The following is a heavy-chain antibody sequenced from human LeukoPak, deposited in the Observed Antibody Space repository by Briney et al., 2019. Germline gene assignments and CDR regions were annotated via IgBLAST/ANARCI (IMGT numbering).Heavy chain of an antibody. D-gene: IGHD3-16*01. J-gene: IGHJ4*02. V-gene: IGHV5-51*01. CDR1: GYSFISYW. Sequence: GESLQISCEASGYSFISYWIAWVRQMPGQGLEWMGMISPGDSNTKYSPSFQGQVTISADKSINTAYLQWSSLKASDSALYYCARHPPISTGGHYFDSWGQGTLVTVSS. CDR2: ISPGDSNT. CDR3: ARHPPISTGGHYFDS.